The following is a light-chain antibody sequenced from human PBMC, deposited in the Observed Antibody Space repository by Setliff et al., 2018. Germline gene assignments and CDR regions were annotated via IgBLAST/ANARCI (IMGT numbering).Light chain of an antibody. Sequence: QSALTQPAAVSGSPGQSITISCAGTNSDVGGYNYVSWYQQHPNKAPKLMIYEVTKRPSGVSDRFSGSKSGNTASLTISGLQAEDEADYYCLSYADSNIFLFGTGTKVTVL. J-gene: IGLJ1*01. CDR3: LSYADSNIFL. CDR2: EVT. CDR1: NSDVGGYNY. V-gene: IGLV2-14*03.